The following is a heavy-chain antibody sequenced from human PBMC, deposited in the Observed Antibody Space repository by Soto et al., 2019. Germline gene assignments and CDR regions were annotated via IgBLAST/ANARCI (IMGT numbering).Heavy chain of an antibody. Sequence: EVQLVESGGGLVQPGGSLRLSCAASGFTVSSNYMSWVRQAPGKGLEWVSVIYSGGSTYYADSVKGRFTISRDNSKNTLYLQMNSLRAEDTAVYYCARVAYSSSWNDAPSDYYYGMDVWGQGTTVTVSS. V-gene: IGHV3-66*01. CDR2: IYSGGST. CDR3: ARVAYSSSWNDAPSDYYYGMDV. CDR1: GFTVSSNY. J-gene: IGHJ6*02. D-gene: IGHD6-13*01.